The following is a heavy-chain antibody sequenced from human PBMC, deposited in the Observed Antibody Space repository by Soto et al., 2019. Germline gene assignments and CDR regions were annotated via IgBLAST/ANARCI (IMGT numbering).Heavy chain of an antibody. V-gene: IGHV4-39*01. CDR1: GGSISSSSYY. J-gene: IGHJ4*02. CDR3: ARHGFWGLINFDY. CDR2: IYYSGST. Sequence: SETLSLTCTVSGGSISSSSYYWGWIRQPPGKGLEWIGSIYYSGSTYYNPSLKSRVTISVDTSKNQFSLKLSSVTAADTAVYSCARHGFWGLINFDYWGQGTLVTVSS. D-gene: IGHD3-16*01.